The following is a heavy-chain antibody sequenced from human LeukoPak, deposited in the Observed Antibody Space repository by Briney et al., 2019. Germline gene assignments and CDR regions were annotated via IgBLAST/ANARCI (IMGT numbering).Heavy chain of an antibody. CDR1: GGSFSGYF. J-gene: IGHJ4*02. CDR2: INHSGGT. V-gene: IGHV4-34*01. D-gene: IGHD6-13*01. CDR3: ARGQRSRSWGRVFDY. Sequence: TSETLSLTCAVYGGSFSGYFWSWIRQPPGKGLEWIGEINHSGGTDYNPSLKSRITISTDTSKNQFSLQLSSVTAADTAVYYCARGQRSRSWGRVFDYWGQGTLVTVSS.